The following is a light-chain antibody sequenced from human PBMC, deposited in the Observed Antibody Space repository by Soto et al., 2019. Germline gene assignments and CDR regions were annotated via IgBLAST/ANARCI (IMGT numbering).Light chain of an antibody. V-gene: IGLV1-47*01. CDR2: RNN. CDR1: NSNIGSNY. CDR3: AAWDVSLSGPV. Sequence: QSVLTQPSSASGTPGQRVTISCSGSNSNIGSNYVCWYQQLPGTAPKLLIFRNNQRPSGVPDRFSGSKSGTSASLAISGLRSEDEAGYYCAAWDVSLSGPVFGGGTKLTVL. J-gene: IGLJ2*01.